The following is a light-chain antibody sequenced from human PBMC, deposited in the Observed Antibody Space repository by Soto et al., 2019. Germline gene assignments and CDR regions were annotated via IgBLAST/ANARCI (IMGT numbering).Light chain of an antibody. J-gene: IGLJ1*01. CDR1: SSDIGGYKY. V-gene: IGLV2-14*01. CDR3: ASYTTSSTYV. CDR2: EVS. Sequence: QSVLTQPASVSGSPGQSITISCTGTSSDIGGYKYVSWYQQHPGKAPKLMIYEVSNRPSGVSNRFSGSKSANTASLTISGLQPEDEADYYCASYTTSSTYVFGTGTKVTVL.